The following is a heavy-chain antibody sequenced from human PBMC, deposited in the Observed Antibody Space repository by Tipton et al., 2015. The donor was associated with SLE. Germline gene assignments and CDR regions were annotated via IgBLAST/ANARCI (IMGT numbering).Heavy chain of an antibody. D-gene: IGHD6-19*01. J-gene: IGHJ4*02. Sequence: TLSLTCTVSGDSISSSNYYWGWIRQAPGKGLEWMGIIHTTGVTHYNPSLKSRVTISVDTTNNHVSLRMRSVTGADTATYYCARGSSGWIGSDYWGQGTLVTVSS. CDR3: ARGSSGWIGSDY. CDR2: IHTTGVT. CDR1: GDSISSSNYY. V-gene: IGHV4-39*02.